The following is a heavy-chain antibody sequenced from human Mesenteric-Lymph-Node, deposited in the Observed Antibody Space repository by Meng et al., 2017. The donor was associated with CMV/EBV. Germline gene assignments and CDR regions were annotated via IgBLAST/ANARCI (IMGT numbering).Heavy chain of an antibody. V-gene: IGHV1-69*04. CDR2: IIPILGIA. CDR3: ARERYCSGGSCYPDFDY. Sequence: TFISYAIIWVRQAPGQGLEWMGRIIPILGIANYAQKFQGRVTITADKSTSTAYMELSSLRSEDTAAYYCARERYCSGGSCYPDFDYWGQGTLVTVSS. CDR1: TFISYA. D-gene: IGHD2-15*01. J-gene: IGHJ4*02.